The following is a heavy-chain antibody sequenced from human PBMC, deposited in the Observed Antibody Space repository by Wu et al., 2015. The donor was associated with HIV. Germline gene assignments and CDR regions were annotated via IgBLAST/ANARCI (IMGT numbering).Heavy chain of an antibody. Sequence: QVRLVQSGVEVKETGASVKVSCEISGYTFTNFGISWVRQAPGQGLEWMGWISPYNGDTKYAQKFQGRVTMTTDTSTTTAYLELRGLRSDDTAVYYCARSREIWFANGMAVWGQGTTVTVSS. CDR1: GYTFTNFG. CDR2: ISPYNGDT. V-gene: IGHV1-18*01. CDR3: ARSREIWFANGMAV. D-gene: IGHD3-10*01. J-gene: IGHJ6*02.